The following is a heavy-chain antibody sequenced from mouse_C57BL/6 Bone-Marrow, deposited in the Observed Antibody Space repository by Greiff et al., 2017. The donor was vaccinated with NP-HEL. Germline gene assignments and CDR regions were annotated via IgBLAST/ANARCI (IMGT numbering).Heavy chain of an antibody. CDR1: GYAFTNYL. CDR3: ARDHYGSSFDY. Sequence: QVQLKQSGAELVRPGTSVKVSCKASGYAFTNYLIEWVKQRPGQGLEWIGVINPGSGGTNYNEKFKGKATLTADKSSSTAYMQLSSLTSEDSVVYFCARDHYGSSFDYWGQGTTLTVSS. V-gene: IGHV1-54*01. CDR2: INPGSGGT. D-gene: IGHD1-1*01. J-gene: IGHJ2*01.